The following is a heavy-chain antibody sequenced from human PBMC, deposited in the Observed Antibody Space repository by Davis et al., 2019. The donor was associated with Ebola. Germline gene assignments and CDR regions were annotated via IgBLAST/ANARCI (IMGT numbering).Heavy chain of an antibody. CDR3: ARVRLLYWWCMDV. D-gene: IGHD2-8*02. J-gene: IGHJ6*02. CDR1: GGSISSGGYY. CDR2: IYYSGST. Sequence: SETLSLTCTVSGGSISSGGYYWSWIRQHPGKGLEWIGYIYYSGSTYYNPSLKSRVTISVDTSKNQFSLKLSSVTAADTAVYYCARVRLLYWWCMDVWGQGTTVTVSS. V-gene: IGHV4-31*03.